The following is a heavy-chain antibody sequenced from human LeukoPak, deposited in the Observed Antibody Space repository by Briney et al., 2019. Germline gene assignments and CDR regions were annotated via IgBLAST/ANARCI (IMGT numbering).Heavy chain of an antibody. CDR1: GGSISGYY. CDR2: INHSGST. D-gene: IGHD6-19*01. J-gene: IGHJ4*02. Sequence: SETLSLTCTVSGGSISGYYWSWIRQPPGKGLEWIGEINHSGSTNYNPSLKSRVTISVDTSKNQFSLKLSSVTAADTAVYYCARRQWLVPFDYWGQGTLVTVSS. V-gene: IGHV4-34*01. CDR3: ARRQWLVPFDY.